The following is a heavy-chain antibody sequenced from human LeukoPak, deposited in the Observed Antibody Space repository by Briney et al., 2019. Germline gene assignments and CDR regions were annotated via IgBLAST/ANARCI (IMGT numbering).Heavy chain of an antibody. J-gene: IGHJ4*02. CDR3: ARGLVGSTRGLIDY. Sequence: PSETLSLTCTVSGGSISSGGYYWSWIRQHPGKGLEWIGYIYYSGSTYYNPSLKSRVTISVDTSKNQFSLRLSSVTAADTAVYYCARGLVGSTRGLIDYWGQGTLVTVSS. CDR2: IYYSGST. V-gene: IGHV4-31*03. D-gene: IGHD1-26*01. CDR1: GGSISSGGYY.